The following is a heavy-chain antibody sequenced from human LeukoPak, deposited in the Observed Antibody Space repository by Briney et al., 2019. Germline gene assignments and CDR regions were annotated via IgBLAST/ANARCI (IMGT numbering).Heavy chain of an antibody. CDR3: ARGPSMSGRYYSGDY. Sequence: PGGSLRLSCAASGFTFSSYAMSWVRQAPGKGLVWVSRINSDGSSTSYADSVRGRFTISRDNAKSTLYLQMNSLRAEDTALYYCARGPSMSGRYYSGDYWGQGTLVTVSS. CDR1: GFTFSSYA. V-gene: IGHV3-74*01. CDR2: INSDGSST. D-gene: IGHD3-10*01. J-gene: IGHJ4*02.